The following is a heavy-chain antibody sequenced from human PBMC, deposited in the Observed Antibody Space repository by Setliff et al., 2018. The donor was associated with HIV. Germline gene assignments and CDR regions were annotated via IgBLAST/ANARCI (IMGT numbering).Heavy chain of an antibody. Sequence: PSETLSLTCTVSGAYISSYYWSWIRPPPGKGLEWIGDIYYSGNTHFNPSLKSRVTISLDTSKNQVFLKLTSVTAADTAVYYCARDLGRITLSGVNEGWFDPWGQGTLVTVSS. J-gene: IGHJ5*02. CDR1: GAYISSYY. D-gene: IGHD3-3*01. V-gene: IGHV4-59*01. CDR2: IYYSGNT. CDR3: ARDLGRITLSGVNEGWFDP.